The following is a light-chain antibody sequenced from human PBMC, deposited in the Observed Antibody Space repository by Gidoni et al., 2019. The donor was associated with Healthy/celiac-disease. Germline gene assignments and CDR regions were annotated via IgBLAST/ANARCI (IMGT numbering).Light chain of an antibody. J-gene: IGLJ3*02. CDR2: EVS. V-gene: IGLV2-14*01. CDR3: SSYTSSSTWV. Sequence: QSALTHPASVSGSPGPPITISCTGTSSDVGGYNYVSWYQQHPGKAPKLMIYEVSNRPSGVPDRFSGSKSGNTASLTISGLQAEDEADYYCSSYTSSSTWVFGGGTKLTVL. CDR1: SSDVGGYNY.